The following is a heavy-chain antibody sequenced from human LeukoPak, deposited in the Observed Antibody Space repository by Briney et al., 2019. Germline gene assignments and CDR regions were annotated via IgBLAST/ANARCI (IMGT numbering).Heavy chain of an antibody. CDR2: ISSGGTYE. CDR3: ARDSTYYYDSGSSGPHYFDN. V-gene: IGHV3-30*01. CDR1: GFTFSNYA. J-gene: IGHJ4*02. Sequence: GGSLRLSCAASGFTFSNYAMHWVCQAPGKGLEWVSLISSGGTYEYYADSVKGRFTISRDNSKNTLYLQLNSLRAEDTVVYYCARDSTYYYDSGSSGPHYFDNWGQGTLVTVSS. D-gene: IGHD3-10*01.